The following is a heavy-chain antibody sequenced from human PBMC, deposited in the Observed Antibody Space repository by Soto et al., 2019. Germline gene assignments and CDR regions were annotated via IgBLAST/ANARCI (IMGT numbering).Heavy chain of an antibody. Sequence: GGSLRLSCAASGFTFSSYAMSWVRQAPGKGLEWVSAISGSGGSTYYADSVKGRFTISRDNSKNTLYLQMNSLRAEDTAVYYCAKDDKKRITMVRGENTSGMDVWGQGTTVTVSS. CDR2: ISGSGGST. V-gene: IGHV3-23*01. CDR3: AKDDKKRITMVRGENTSGMDV. J-gene: IGHJ6*02. CDR1: GFTFSSYA. D-gene: IGHD3-10*01.